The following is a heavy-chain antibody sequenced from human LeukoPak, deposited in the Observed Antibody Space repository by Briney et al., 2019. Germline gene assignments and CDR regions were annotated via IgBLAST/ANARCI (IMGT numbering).Heavy chain of an antibody. Sequence: SETLSLTCTVSGGSISSGDYYWSWIRQPPGKGLEWIGYIYYSRSTYYNPSLKSRVTISVDTSKNQFSLKLSSVTAADTAVYYCARDVELGYCSGGSCTGSRWFDPWGQGTLVTVSS. D-gene: IGHD2-15*01. CDR3: ARDVELGYCSGGSCTGSRWFDP. CDR1: GGSISSGDYY. CDR2: IYYSRST. V-gene: IGHV4-30-4*08. J-gene: IGHJ5*02.